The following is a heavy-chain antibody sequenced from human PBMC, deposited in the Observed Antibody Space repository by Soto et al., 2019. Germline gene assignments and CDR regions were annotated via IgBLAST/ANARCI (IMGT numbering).Heavy chain of an antibody. CDR1: GGSFSGYY. D-gene: IGHD3-10*01. CDR2: INHIGIT. V-gene: IGHV4-34*01. J-gene: IGHJ6*02. Sequence: PSATPSITCAVYGGSFSGYYWSWIRQPPGKGLEWIGEINHIGITNYNPSLKSLVTISVDTSKNQFSLKLSSVTAADTAVYYCARHAGSLVRGVVINYYGMDVWGQGTTVTVSS. CDR3: ARHAGSLVRGVVINYYGMDV.